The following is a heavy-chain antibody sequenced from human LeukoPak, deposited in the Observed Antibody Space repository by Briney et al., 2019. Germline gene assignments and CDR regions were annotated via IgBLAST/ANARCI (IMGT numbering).Heavy chain of an antibody. D-gene: IGHD3-10*01. CDR3: ARDQYGSGSYFAHNWFDP. V-gene: IGHV3-30-3*01. J-gene: IGHJ5*02. CDR1: GFTFSNYA. Sequence: GGSLRLSCTASGFTFSNYAMHWVRQAPGKGLEWVAVISYDGSNKYYADSVKGRFTISRDNSKNTLYLQMNSLRAEDTAVYYCARDQYGSGSYFAHNWFDPWGQGTLVTVSS. CDR2: ISYDGSNK.